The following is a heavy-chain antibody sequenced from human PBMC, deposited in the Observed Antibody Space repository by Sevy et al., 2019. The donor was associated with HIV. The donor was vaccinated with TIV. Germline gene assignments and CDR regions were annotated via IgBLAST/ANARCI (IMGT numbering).Heavy chain of an antibody. J-gene: IGHJ5*02. CDR2: IYYSGST. Sequence: SGTLSLTCTVSGYSISNYFWSWIRQPPGKELEWVGYIYYSGSTNYNPSPKRRVTISVDTSKNQFSLRLNSVTAADTAVYYCARDYYDNRPRGFDPWGQGTLVTVSS. V-gene: IGHV4-59*01. CDR1: GYSISNYF. CDR3: ARDYYDNRPRGFDP. D-gene: IGHD3-22*01.